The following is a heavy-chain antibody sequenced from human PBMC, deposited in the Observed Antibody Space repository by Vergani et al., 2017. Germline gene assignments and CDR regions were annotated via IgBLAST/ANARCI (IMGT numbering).Heavy chain of an antibody. CDR3: VRLGELSPLDY. V-gene: IGHV3-30*02. J-gene: IGHJ4*02. CDR2: IRCDGSNK. Sequence: QAQLQQWGAGLLKPSETLSLTCAIYGGSFNDYWWTWIRQPPGKGLEWVAFIRCDGSNKYYADSVKGRFTISRDNSKNTLYLQMNSLRAEDTAVYYGVRLGELSPLDYWGQGTLVTVSS. D-gene: IGHD3-16*02. CDR1: GGSFNDYW.